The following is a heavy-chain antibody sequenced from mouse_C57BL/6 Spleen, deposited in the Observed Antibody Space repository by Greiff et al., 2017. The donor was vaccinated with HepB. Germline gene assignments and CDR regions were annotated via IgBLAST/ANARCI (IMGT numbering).Heavy chain of an antibody. CDR1: GYSITSGYY. CDR2: ISYDGSN. Sequence: EVQRVESGPGLVKPSQSLSLTCSVTGYSITSGYYWNWIRQFPGNKLEWMGYISYDGSNNYNPSLKNRISITRDTSKNQFFLKLNSVTTEDTATYYCARVPGRGYYFDYWGQGTTLTVSS. J-gene: IGHJ2*01. V-gene: IGHV3-6*01. CDR3: ARVPGRGYYFDY. D-gene: IGHD3-3*01.